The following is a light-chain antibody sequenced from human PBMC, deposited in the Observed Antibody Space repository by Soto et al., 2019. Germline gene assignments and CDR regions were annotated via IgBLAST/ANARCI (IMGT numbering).Light chain of an antibody. CDR1: SSNIGSNT. CDR2: RDD. J-gene: IGLJ3*02. CDR3: AAWDDSLYGWV. V-gene: IGLV1-44*01. Sequence: QSVLTQPPSASGTPGQRVTISCSGSSSNIGSNTVNWYQQLPGTAPKLLFHRDDQRPSGVPDRFSGSKSGSSASLAISGLQADDEADYYCAAWDDSLYGWVFGGGTKLTVL.